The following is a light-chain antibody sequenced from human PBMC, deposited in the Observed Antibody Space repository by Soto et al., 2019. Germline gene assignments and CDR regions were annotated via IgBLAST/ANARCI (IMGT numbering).Light chain of an antibody. V-gene: IGKV3-15*01. CDR1: QSLSSS. J-gene: IGKJ5*01. CDR3: QQRSNWIT. CDR2: GAS. Sequence: EIVMTQSPATLSVSPGEGATLSCRASQSLSSSLAWYQQKPGQAPRLLIYGASTRATGIPARFSGSGSGTDFTLTISSLEPEDFAVYYCQQRSNWITFGQGTRLEIK.